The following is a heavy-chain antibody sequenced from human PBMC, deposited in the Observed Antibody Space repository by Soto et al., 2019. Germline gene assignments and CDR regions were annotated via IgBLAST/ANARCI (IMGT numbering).Heavy chain of an antibody. J-gene: IGHJ3*01. CDR3: ARTEDIANVAFDL. CDR1: GGSISSYY. D-gene: IGHD2-15*01. V-gene: IGHV4-59*01. CDR2: IYYSGST. Sequence: QVQLQESGPGLVKPSETLSITCTVSGGSISSYYWSWIRQPPGKRLEWIGYIYYSGSTNYNPSLKSRVTISVDTSKNQFSLKLSSVTAANTAVYYCARTEDIANVAFDLWGQWTLVTVSS.